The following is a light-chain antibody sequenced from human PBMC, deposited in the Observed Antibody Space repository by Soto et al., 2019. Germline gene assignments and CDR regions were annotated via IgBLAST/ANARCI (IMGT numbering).Light chain of an antibody. CDR2: DVS. CDR1: SSDVDGYNY. Sequence: QSVLTQPRSVSGSPGQSVTVSCTGTSSDVDGYNYVSWYQQHPGQAPKLIIYDVSKRPSGVSHRFSGSKSGDTASLTISGLQAEDEADYYCTSYTSSTPFYVFGTGTKVTVL. V-gene: IGLV2-11*01. J-gene: IGLJ1*01. CDR3: TSYTSSTPFYV.